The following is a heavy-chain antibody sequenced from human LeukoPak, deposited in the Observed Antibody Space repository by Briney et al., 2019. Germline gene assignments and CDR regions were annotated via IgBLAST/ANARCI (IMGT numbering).Heavy chain of an antibody. Sequence: GGSLRLSCAASGFTFSGSAMHWVRQASGEGLEWVGRIRSKANSYATAYAASVKGRFTISRDDSKNTAYLQMNSLKTEDTAVYYCTRWIIGRPDDWGQGTLVTVSS. CDR2: IRSKANSYAT. J-gene: IGHJ4*02. V-gene: IGHV3-73*01. CDR1: GFTFSGSA. D-gene: IGHD2-2*03. CDR3: TRWIIGRPDD.